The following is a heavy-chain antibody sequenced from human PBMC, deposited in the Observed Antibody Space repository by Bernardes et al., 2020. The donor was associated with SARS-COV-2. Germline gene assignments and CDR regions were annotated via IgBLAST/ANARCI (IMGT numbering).Heavy chain of an antibody. J-gene: IGHJ5*02. CDR3: TRDHQAYYDFWRGCQPCDP. V-gene: IGHV3-49*04. Sequence: LYLSCTVSGFTFSDSAMSWVRQAPGPGLAWVGFLRSKAYGGTTEYAASVKGRFTISRDDSKSIAYLQMNSLKTEDTAVYYCTRDHQAYYDFWRGCQPCDPWGQGTLVNVAS. D-gene: IGHD3-3*01. CDR1: GFTFSDSA. CDR2: LRSKAYGGTT.